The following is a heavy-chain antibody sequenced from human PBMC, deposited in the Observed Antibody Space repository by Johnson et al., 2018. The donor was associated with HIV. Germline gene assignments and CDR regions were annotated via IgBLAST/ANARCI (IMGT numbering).Heavy chain of an antibody. CDR2: INWNGGST. D-gene: IGHD3-9*01. V-gene: IGHV3-20*04. CDR3: ARDGRDLVTRGSFDV. J-gene: IGHJ3*01. Sequence: MLLVESGGGVVQPGGSLRLSCAASGFTFDDYGMSWVRQAPGKGLEWVSGINWNGGSTGYADSVKGRFTISRDNSKNTLYLQMGSLRAEDMAVYYCARDGRDLVTRGSFDVWGQGTMVTVSS. CDR1: GFTFDDYG.